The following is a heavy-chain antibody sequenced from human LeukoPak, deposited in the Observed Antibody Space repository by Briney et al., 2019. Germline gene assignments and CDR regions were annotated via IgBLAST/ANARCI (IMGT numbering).Heavy chain of an antibody. D-gene: IGHD2-21*02. CDR3: ARDVTPQY. Sequence: SETLSLTCTVSGGSISDYYWTWIRQPPGKGLEWIGYIYQSGTTKYNPSLRSRVTISVDTSKNQFSLNLKSVTAADTAVYCARDVTPQYWGQGILGTVSS. CDR2: IYQSGTT. V-gene: IGHV4-59*01. CDR1: GGSISDYY. J-gene: IGHJ4*02.